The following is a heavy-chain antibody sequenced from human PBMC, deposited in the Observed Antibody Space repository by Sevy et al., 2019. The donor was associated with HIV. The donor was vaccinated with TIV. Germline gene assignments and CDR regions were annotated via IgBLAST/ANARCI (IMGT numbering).Heavy chain of an antibody. V-gene: IGHV3-21*05. D-gene: IGHD3-22*01. CDR3: ARAVDYYDSGGLYY. Sequence: GGCLRLSCAASGFTFSDYDMNWVRQAPGKGLEWVSFISSRSSYIYYADSLKGRVTISRDNAYNSLFLQMHSLRAEDTAVYYCARAVDYYDSGGLYYWGQGALVTVSS. CDR2: ISSRSSYI. CDR1: GFTFSDYD. J-gene: IGHJ4*02.